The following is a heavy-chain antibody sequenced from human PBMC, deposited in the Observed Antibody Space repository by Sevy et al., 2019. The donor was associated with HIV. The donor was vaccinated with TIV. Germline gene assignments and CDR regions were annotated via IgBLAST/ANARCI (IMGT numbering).Heavy chain of an antibody. CDR3: ARGLAYYFNY. Sequence: GSLRLSCTVSGGSISSYYWSWIRQPPGKGLEWIGYLYYSGITNYNPSLKSRVTISGDTSKSQFSLKLGSVTAADTAVYYCARGLAYYFNYWGQGTLVTVSS. V-gene: IGHV4-59*01. CDR2: LYYSGIT. D-gene: IGHD5-12*01. CDR1: GGSISSYY. J-gene: IGHJ4*02.